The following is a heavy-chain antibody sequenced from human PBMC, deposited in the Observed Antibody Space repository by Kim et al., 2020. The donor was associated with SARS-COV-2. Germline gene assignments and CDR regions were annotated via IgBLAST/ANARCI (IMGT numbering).Heavy chain of an antibody. Sequence: ASVKVSCKASGYTFTSYYMHWVQQAPGQGLEWMGIIKPSGCSTSYAQKFHGRVTMTRDTSTSTVYMELSSLRSEDTAVYYCARDMERLRQYGIDVWGQGTTVTVCS. V-gene: IGHV1-46*01. J-gene: IGHJ6*02. CDR1: GYTFTSYY. CDR2: IKPSGCST. CDR3: ARDMERLRQYGIDV. D-gene: IGHD1-1*01.